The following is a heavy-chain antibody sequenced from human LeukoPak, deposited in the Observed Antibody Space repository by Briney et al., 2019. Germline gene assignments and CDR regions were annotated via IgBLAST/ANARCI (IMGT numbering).Heavy chain of an antibody. CDR3: AKDVLSGYYYMDV. CDR2: IRYDGSNK. CDR1: GFTFSSYG. D-gene: IGHD6-19*01. Sequence: SGGSLRLSCAASGFTFSSYGMHWVRQAPGKGLEWVAFIRYDGSNKYYADSVKGRFTISRDNSKNKLYLQMNSLRPEDTAVYYCAKDVLSGYYYMDVWGKGTTVTISS. V-gene: IGHV3-30*02. J-gene: IGHJ6*03.